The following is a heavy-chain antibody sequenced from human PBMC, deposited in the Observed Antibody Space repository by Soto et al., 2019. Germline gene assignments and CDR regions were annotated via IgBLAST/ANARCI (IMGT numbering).Heavy chain of an antibody. J-gene: IGHJ2*01. V-gene: IGHV1-69*12. CDR3: ARVVTVVKSFHYWYFDL. CDR1: GGTFSSYA. CDR2: IIPIFGTT. D-gene: IGHD2-15*01. Sequence: QVQLVQSGAEVKKPGSSVKVSCKASGGTFSSYAISWVRQAPGQGLEWMGGIIPIFGTTNYAQKFQGRVTITADESTSTAYMELSSLRSKDTAMYYCARVVTVVKSFHYWYFDLWGRGTLVTFSS.